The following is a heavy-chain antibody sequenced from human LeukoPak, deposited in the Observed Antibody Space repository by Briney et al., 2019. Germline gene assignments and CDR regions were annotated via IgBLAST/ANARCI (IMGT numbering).Heavy chain of an antibody. CDR2: ISASGGST. J-gene: IGHJ3*02. V-gene: IGHV3-23*01. D-gene: IGHD4-17*01. CDR1: GFTFSTYG. Sequence: GGSLRLSCAASGFTFSTYGMSWVRQAPGKGLEWVSVISASGGSTYYADSVKGRFTISRDNSKNTLYLQMNSLRAEDTAVYYCARGGYGDYMDAFDIWGQGTMVTVSS. CDR3: ARGGYGDYMDAFDI.